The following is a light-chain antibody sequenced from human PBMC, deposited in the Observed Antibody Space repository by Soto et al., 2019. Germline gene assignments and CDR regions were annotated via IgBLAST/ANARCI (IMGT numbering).Light chain of an antibody. CDR3: SSYTPSGTYV. V-gene: IGLV2-14*03. CDR2: DVS. Sequence: QSALTQPASVSGSPGQSIAISCTGTSIDVGAYNAVSWYQHHPGKAPKLMIYDVSNRPSGVSDRFSGCKSGNTASLTISGLRPEDEADYYCSSYTPSGTYVFGTGTKVTVL. CDR1: SIDVGAYNA. J-gene: IGLJ1*01.